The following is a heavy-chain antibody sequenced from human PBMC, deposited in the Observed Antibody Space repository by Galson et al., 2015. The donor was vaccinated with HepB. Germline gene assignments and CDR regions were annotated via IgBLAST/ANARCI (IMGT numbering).Heavy chain of an antibody. CDR3: VRDGWGSASRHWFDP. Sequence: SLRLSCAASRFTFSNYWMSWVRQAPGKGLEWVANIKQDESKKYYVDSVEGRFTISRDNAKNSLYLQMNSLRAEDTAVYYCVRDGWGSASRHWFDPWGQGTLVTVAS. D-gene: IGHD2-2*01. J-gene: IGHJ5*02. CDR2: IKQDESKK. V-gene: IGHV3-7*03. CDR1: RFTFSNYW.